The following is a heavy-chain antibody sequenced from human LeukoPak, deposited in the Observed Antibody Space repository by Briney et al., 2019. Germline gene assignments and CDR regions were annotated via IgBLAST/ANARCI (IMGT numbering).Heavy chain of an antibody. CDR1: GGSISSSSYD. D-gene: IGHD6-13*01. CDR3: ARDGLGYTSSWPFDY. Sequence: PETMSLTCTVSGGSISSSSYDWGWIRQPPGKGLERIGTIYHSGSTYYNPSLKNRVTISIDTSKNLFSLKLSSVTAADTAVYYCARDGLGYTSSWPFDYWGQGALVIVSS. CDR2: IYHSGST. J-gene: IGHJ4*02. V-gene: IGHV4-39*07.